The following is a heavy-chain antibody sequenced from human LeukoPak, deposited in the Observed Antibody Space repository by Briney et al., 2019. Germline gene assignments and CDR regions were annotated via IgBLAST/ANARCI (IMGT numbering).Heavy chain of an antibody. D-gene: IGHD4-17*01. CDR1: GFTFSTYS. J-gene: IGHJ4*02. CDR3: AKSATRTVTHIDY. CDR2: ISGSGTTK. Sequence: GGSLRLSCAASGFTFSTYSMNWVRQAPGKGLEWVSYISGSGTTKYYGDSVKGRFTISRDNAKNSLYLQMNSPKGEDTAVYYCAKSATRTVTHIDYWGQGTLVIVSS. V-gene: IGHV3-48*04.